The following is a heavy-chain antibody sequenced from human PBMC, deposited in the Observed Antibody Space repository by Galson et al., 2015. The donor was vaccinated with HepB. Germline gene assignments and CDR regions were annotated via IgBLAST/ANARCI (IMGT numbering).Heavy chain of an antibody. CDR1: GGSFSDYY. D-gene: IGHD1-26*01. CDR3: ARWAVGDAFDI. Sequence: DTMFLTCAVYGGSFSDYYWPWIRQPPGKGLEWIGEINHSGSTNYNPSLKSRVTISVDTSKNQFSLKLNSVTASDTAVYYCARWAVGDAFDIWGQGTMVTVSS. CDR2: INHSGST. J-gene: IGHJ3*02. V-gene: IGHV4-34*01.